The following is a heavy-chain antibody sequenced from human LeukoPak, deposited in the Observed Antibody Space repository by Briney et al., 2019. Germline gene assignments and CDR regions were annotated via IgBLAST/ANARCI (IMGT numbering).Heavy chain of an antibody. D-gene: IGHD6-25*01. CDR2: ISWNSGSI. CDR1: GFTFDDYA. Sequence: PGRSLRLSCAASGFTFDDYAMHWVRQAPGKGLEWVSGISWNSGSIGYADSVKGRFTISRDNAKNSLYLQMNSLRAEDTALYYCAKASRPYSSGWYDYYGMDVWGQGTTVTVSS. CDR3: AKASRPYSSGWYDYYGMDV. J-gene: IGHJ6*02. V-gene: IGHV3-9*01.